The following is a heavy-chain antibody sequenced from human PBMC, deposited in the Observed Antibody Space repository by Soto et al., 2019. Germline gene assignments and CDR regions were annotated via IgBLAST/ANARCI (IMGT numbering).Heavy chain of an antibody. CDR1: GGSISSGGYY. J-gene: IGHJ5*02. Sequence: SETLSLTCTVSGGSISSGGYYWSWIRQHPGKCLEWIGYIYYSGSTYYNPSLKSRVTISVDTSKNQFSLKLSSVTAADTAVYYCASLINDIEGPIWFDPWGQGTLVTVSS. CDR3: ASLINDIEGPIWFDP. D-gene: IGHD5-12*01. V-gene: IGHV4-31*03. CDR2: IYYSGST.